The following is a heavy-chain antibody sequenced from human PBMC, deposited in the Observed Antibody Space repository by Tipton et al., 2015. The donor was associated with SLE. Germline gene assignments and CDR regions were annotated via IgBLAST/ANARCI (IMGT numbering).Heavy chain of an antibody. CDR3: ARGARDSDFWKTYLDS. D-gene: IGHD3-3*01. V-gene: IGHV7-4-1*02. J-gene: IGHJ4*02. Sequence: QLVQSGSELKKPGASVTVSCKASGYTFTTYTIHWVRQAPGQGLEWMGWINPDTGNPTYGQGFTGRFVFSLDTSVSTANLQISSLKSEDSAVYYCARGARDSDFWKTYLDSWGQGTLVTVSS. CDR2: INPDTGNP. CDR1: GYTFTTYT.